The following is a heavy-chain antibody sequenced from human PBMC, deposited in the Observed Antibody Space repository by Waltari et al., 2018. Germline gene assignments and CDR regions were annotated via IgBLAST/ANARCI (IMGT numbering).Heavy chain of an antibody. J-gene: IGHJ6*03. CDR1: GSSISRGYY. CDR3: TGFWSGNKYYYYYYYMDV. Sequence: QVQLQESGPGLVKPSETLSLTCAVSGSSISRGYYWGWIRPPPGKGLEWIGSIYHSGSTYYNPSLKSRVTISVDTSKNQFSLKLSSVTAADTAVYYCTGFWSGNKYYYYYYYMDVWGKGTTVTVSS. V-gene: IGHV4-38-2*01. D-gene: IGHD3-3*01. CDR2: IYHSGST.